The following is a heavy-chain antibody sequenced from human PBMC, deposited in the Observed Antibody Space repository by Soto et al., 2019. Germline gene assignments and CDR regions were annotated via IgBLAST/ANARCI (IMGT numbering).Heavy chain of an antibody. D-gene: IGHD3-16*01. CDR2: LYSGGRI. V-gene: IGHV3-53*01. CDR1: GFTVSDNY. Sequence: EAQLVESGGGLIQPGGSLRLSCAASGFTVSDNYITWVRQSPGKGLAWVSLLYSGGRIYYADSVKGRFTISRDTSKTTLYLQMNSLRTEDTAVYYCARSDRDYAYALNVWGQGTTVTVSS. J-gene: IGHJ6*02. CDR3: ARSDRDYAYALNV.